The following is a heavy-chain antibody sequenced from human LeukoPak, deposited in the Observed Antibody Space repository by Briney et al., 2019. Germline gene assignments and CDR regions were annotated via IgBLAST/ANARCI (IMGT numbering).Heavy chain of an antibody. V-gene: IGHV1-69*05. Sequence: ASVKVSCKASGGTFSSYAISWVRQAPGQGLEWMGGIIPIFGTANYAQKFQGRVTITTDESTSTAYMELSSLRSEDTAVYYCAYQKDIVVVPAAENWFDPWGQGTLVTVSS. CDR1: GGTFSSYA. D-gene: IGHD2-2*01. CDR3: AYQKDIVVVPAAENWFDP. CDR2: IIPIFGTA. J-gene: IGHJ5*02.